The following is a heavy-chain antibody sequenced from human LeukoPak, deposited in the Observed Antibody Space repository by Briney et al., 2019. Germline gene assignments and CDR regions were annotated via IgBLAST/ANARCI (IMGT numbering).Heavy chain of an antibody. CDR3: ARSQGSTWYPAF. CDR2: ISSYNGNT. D-gene: IGHD6-13*01. V-gene: IGHV1-18*01. CDR1: GYTFTNYG. J-gene: IGHJ4*02. Sequence: ASVKLSCTASGYTFTNYGISWVRHAPGQGLEWMGWISSYNGNTKYAPTFEGRVTMTTETTTTTTYMELRGLRSDDTALYYCARSQGSTWYPAFWGQGTLVTVSS.